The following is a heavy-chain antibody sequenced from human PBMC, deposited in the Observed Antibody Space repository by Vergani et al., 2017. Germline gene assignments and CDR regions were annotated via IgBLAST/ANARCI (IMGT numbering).Heavy chain of an antibody. J-gene: IGHJ6*03. CDR1: GYTFTSYA. CDR3: ARLTVGYYYYYYMDV. Sequence: QVQLVQSGAEVKKPGASVKVSCKASGYTFTSYAMHWVRQAPGQRLEWMGWISAYNGNTNYAQKLQGRVTMTTDTSTSTAYMELRSLRSDDTAVYYCARLTVGYYYYYYMDVWGKGTTVTVSS. D-gene: IGHD4-11*01. CDR2: ISAYNGNT. V-gene: IGHV1-3*01.